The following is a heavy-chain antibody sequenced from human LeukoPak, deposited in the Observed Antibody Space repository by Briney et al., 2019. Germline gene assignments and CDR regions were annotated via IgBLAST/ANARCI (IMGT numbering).Heavy chain of an antibody. CDR1: GFTFSSYA. V-gene: IGHV3-30*04. CDR2: ISYDGSNK. CDR3: ARARYSGSYYQSFAFDY. J-gene: IGHJ4*02. D-gene: IGHD1-26*01. Sequence: GGSLRLSCAASGFTFSSYAMHWVRQAPGKGLEWVAVISYDGSNKYYADSVKGRLTISRDNSKNTLYLQMNSLRAEDTAVYYCARARYSGSYYQSFAFDYWGQGTLVTVSS.